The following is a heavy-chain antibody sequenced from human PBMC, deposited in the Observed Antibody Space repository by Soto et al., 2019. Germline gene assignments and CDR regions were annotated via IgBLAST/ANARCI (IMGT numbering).Heavy chain of an antibody. CDR3: AHLLGGCSSAGCSPLRFEY. J-gene: IGHJ4*02. V-gene: IGHV2-5*02. CDR2: IYWDDDK. CDR1: GFSLSTSGVG. Sequence: SGPTLVNPTQTPTLTCTFSGFSLSTSGVGVGWIRQPPGQALEWLALIYWDDDKRYSPSLKTSLTITKDTSKNQVVLAMTNVDPVDTATYYCAHLLGGCSSAGCSPLRFEYWGQGMLVTVSS. D-gene: IGHD2-2*01.